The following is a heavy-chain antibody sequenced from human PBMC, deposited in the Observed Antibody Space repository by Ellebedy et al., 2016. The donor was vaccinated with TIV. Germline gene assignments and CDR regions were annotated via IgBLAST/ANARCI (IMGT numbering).Heavy chain of an antibody. CDR2: TYYRSKWYS. V-gene: IGHV6-1*01. CDR1: GDRLSNNNAA. CDR3: ARGRSGTFVSLFES. Sequence: SQTLSLTCAISGDRLSNNNAAWNWIRQSQSRGLEWLGRTYYRSKWYSDSPESVRSRISDTADTAENHFSLQLKSVTPEDTAVYVCARGRSGTFVSLFESWGQGTLVTVPS. J-gene: IGHJ4*02. D-gene: IGHD3-16*02.